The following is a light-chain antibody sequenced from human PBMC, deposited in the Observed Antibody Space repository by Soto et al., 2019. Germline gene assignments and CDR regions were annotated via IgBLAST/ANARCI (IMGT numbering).Light chain of an antibody. J-gene: IGLJ1*01. CDR1: NIGNKR. CDR3: QVWDIMTDNYV. V-gene: IGLV3-21*04. Sequence: SYELTQPPSVSVAPEKTATITCGGNNIGNKRVDWYRQKPGQAPVLLISYDSDRPSGIPERFSGSNSENTATLTISRVEAGDEADYYCQVWDIMTDNYVFGSGTKLTVL. CDR2: YDS.